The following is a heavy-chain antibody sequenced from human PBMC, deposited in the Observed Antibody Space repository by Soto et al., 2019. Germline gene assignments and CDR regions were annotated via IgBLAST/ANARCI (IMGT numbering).Heavy chain of an antibody. J-gene: IGHJ3*02. CDR3: AKPITMVRGVIVDAFDI. Sequence: GGSLRLSCAASGFTFTSYAMSWVRQAPGKGLEWVSAISGSGGSSYYADSVKGRFTISRDNSKNTLYLQMNSLRAEDTAVYYCAKPITMVRGVIVDAFDIWGQGTMVTVSS. D-gene: IGHD3-10*01. CDR1: GFTFTSYA. V-gene: IGHV3-23*01. CDR2: ISGSGGSS.